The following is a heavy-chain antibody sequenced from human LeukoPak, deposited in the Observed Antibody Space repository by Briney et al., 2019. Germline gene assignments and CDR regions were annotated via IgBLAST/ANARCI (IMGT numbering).Heavy chain of an antibody. J-gene: IGHJ4*02. D-gene: IGHD2-21*01. CDR2: IHSSGIT. V-gene: IGHV4-59*08. CDR1: GDSIINYY. Sequence: PSETLSLTCSVSGDSIINYYWSWLRQPPGKGLEWMGYIHSSGITDYNPSLKSRVTISLDTSKNQFSLKLSSVTAADTAVYYCARHGFRSFTQPFDYWGQGTLVTVSS. CDR3: ARHGFRSFTQPFDY.